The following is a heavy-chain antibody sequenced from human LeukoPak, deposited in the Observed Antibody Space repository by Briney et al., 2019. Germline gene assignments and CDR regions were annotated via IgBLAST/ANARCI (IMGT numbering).Heavy chain of an antibody. CDR2: ISTSGST. CDR3: ARDGRGSYYHADY. Sequence: SETLSLTCTVSGGSFSSYYWSWIRQPAEKGLEWIGRISTSGSTNYDPSLKSRVTMSVDTSKNQFSLKLNSVTAADTAVYYCARDGRGSYYHADYWGQGTLVTVSS. D-gene: IGHD1-26*01. CDR1: GGSFSSYY. V-gene: IGHV4-4*07. J-gene: IGHJ4*02.